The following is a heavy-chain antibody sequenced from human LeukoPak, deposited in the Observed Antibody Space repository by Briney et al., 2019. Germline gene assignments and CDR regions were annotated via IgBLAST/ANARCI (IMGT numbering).Heavy chain of an antibody. CDR2: INSDGSST. V-gene: IGHV3-74*01. Sequence: QPGGSLRLSCAASGFTFSSYWMHWVRQAPGKGLVWVSRINSDGSSTSYADSVKGRFTISRDNAKNTLYLQMNSLRAEDTAVYYCAVAAYDFWTGYYYDWGQGTLVTVSS. CDR3: AVAAYDFWTGYYYD. D-gene: IGHD3-3*01. J-gene: IGHJ4*02. CDR1: GFTFSSYW.